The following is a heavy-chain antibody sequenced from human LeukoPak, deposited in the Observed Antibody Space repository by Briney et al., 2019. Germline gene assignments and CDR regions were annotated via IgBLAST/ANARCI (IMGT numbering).Heavy chain of an antibody. Sequence: ASVKVSCKASGYSFTGYNIHWVRQAPGQGLEWMGWIDPKSGGKKYAHNFQGRVTMTGDTSISTVYMDLIRLRSDDTAVYYCARGKIDSWGQGTLVTVSS. J-gene: IGHJ4*02. CDR3: ARGKIDS. V-gene: IGHV1-2*02. CDR1: GYSFTGYN. CDR2: IDPKSGGK.